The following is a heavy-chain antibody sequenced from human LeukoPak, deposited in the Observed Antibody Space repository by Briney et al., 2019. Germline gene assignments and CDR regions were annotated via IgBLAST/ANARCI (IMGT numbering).Heavy chain of an antibody. CDR1: GGTFSSYA. CDR3: ARLLEDIVVVPAAMDV. CDR2: IIPVFGTA. Sequence: SVKVSCKASGGTFSSYAISWVRQAPGQGLEWMGGIIPVFGTANYAQKFQGRVTITADESTSTAYMELSSLRSEDTAVYYCARLLEDIVVVPAAMDVWGKGTTVTVSS. J-gene: IGHJ6*04. V-gene: IGHV1-69*13. D-gene: IGHD2-2*01.